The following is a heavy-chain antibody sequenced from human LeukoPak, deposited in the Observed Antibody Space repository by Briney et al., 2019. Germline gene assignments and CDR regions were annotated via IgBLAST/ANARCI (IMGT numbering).Heavy chain of an antibody. CDR2: IYYSGST. V-gene: IGHV4-59*01. CDR3: ARVGDYYGSGSSPYGMDV. CDR1: GGSISSYY. D-gene: IGHD3-10*01. J-gene: IGHJ6*02. Sequence: SETLSLTCTVSGGSISSYYWSWIRQPPGKGLEWIGYIYYSGSTNYNPSLKSRVTISVDTSKNQFSLKLSSVTAADTAVYYCARVGDYYGSGSSPYGMDVWGQGTTVTVSS.